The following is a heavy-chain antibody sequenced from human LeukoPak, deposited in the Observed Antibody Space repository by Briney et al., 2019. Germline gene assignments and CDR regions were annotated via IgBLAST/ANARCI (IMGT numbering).Heavy chain of an antibody. D-gene: IGHD3-22*01. CDR1: GFTFSSYA. J-gene: IGHJ4*02. CDR3: AKDPFDTYYYDSSGRYSIDY. Sequence: GGSLRLSCAASGFTFSSYAMSWVRQAPGKGLEWVSAISGSGGSTYYADSVKGRFTISRDNSKNTLYLQMNSLRAEDTAVYYCAKDPFDTYYYDSSGRYSIDYWGQGTLVTVSS. V-gene: IGHV3-23*01. CDR2: ISGSGGST.